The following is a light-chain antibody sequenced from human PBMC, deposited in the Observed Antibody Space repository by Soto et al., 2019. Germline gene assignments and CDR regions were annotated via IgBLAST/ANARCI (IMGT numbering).Light chain of an antibody. V-gene: IGKV3-20*01. CDR2: GAS. Sequence: ENVLTQSPGTLSLSPGERATLSCRASQSVSSSYLTWYQQKPGQAPRLLIYGASSRATDIPDRFSGSGSGTDFTLTISRLEPEDFAVYYCQQYDSSPVTLGQGNKLEIK. CDR1: QSVSSSY. J-gene: IGKJ2*01. CDR3: QQYDSSPVT.